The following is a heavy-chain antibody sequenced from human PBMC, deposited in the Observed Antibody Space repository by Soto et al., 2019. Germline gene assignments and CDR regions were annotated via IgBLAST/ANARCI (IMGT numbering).Heavy chain of an antibody. J-gene: IGHJ6*02. CDR1: GYILTELS. Sequence: QVRLVQSGAEVKKPGASVQVSCKVSGYILTELSMHWVRQAPGKGLEWMGSFDPEDGETIYAQKFQGRVTMTEDTATDAAYMELSSLRSEDTAVYYCATPIGGYERDFDYYGMDVWGQGTTVTVSS. D-gene: IGHD3-16*01. CDR3: ATPIGGYERDFDYYGMDV. CDR2: FDPEDGET. V-gene: IGHV1-24*01.